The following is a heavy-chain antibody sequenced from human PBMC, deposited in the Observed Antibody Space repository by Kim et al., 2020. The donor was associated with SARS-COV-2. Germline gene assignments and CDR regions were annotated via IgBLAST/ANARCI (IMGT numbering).Heavy chain of an antibody. CDR1: GGSISSGSYY. D-gene: IGHD3-10*01. CDR2: IYTSGST. Sequence: SETLSLTCTVSGGSISSGSYYWSWIRQPAGKGLEWIGRIYTSGSTNYNPSLKSRVTISVDTSKNQFSLKLSSVTAADTAVYYCATTLNYYGSGSLDYWGQGTLVTVSS. V-gene: IGHV4-61*02. J-gene: IGHJ4*02. CDR3: ATTLNYYGSGSLDY.